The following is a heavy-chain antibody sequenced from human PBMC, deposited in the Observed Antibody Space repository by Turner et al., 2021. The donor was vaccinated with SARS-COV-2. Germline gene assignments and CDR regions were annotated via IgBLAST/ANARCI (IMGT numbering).Heavy chain of an antibody. CDR1: GFTFSSYG. CDR2: ISGSGDST. CDR3: AKGEGYGSGAFDI. D-gene: IGHD3-10*01. Sequence: EVQLLESGGGLVQPGGSLRLSCAASGFTFSSYGMSWVRQAPGKGLEWVSAISGSGDSTYYADSVKGRFTISRDNSKNTLYLQMNSLRAEDTAVYYCAKGEGYGSGAFDIWGQGTMVTVSS. V-gene: IGHV3-23*01. J-gene: IGHJ3*02.